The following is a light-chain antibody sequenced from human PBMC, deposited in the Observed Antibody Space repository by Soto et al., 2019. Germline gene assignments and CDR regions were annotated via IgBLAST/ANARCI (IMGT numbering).Light chain of an antibody. CDR3: ASYTTTNTGM. V-gene: IGLV2-14*01. CDR2: EVS. J-gene: IGLJ3*02. CDR1: SRDIGAYNF. Sequence: QSALTQPASVSGAPGQSITISCAGTSRDIGAYNFVSWYQQHPGEAPKLVIYEVSNRPSGVSDRISASKSGNTATLTISGLQAEDEADHYCASYTTTNTGMFGGGTKLTVL.